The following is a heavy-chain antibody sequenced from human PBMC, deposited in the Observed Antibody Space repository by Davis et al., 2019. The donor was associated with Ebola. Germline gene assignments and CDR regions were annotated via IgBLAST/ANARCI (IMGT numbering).Heavy chain of an antibody. CDR3: ARGRYGWELLNLDY. CDR2: ISGSGGST. Sequence: GESLKISCAASGFTFSSYAMTWVRQAPGKGLEWVSAISGSGGSTYYADSVKGRFTISRDNSKKTMYLQMNSLRAEDTAVYYCARGRYGWELLNLDYWGQGTLVTVSS. V-gene: IGHV3-23*01. J-gene: IGHJ4*02. D-gene: IGHD1-26*01. CDR1: GFTFSSYA.